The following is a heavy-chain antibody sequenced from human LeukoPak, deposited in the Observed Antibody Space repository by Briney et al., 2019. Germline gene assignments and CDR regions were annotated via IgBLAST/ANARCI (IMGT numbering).Heavy chain of an antibody. D-gene: IGHD3-22*01. Sequence: SETLSLTCAVYGGSFSGYYWSWIRQHPGKGLEWIGYIYYSGSTYYNPSLKSRVTISVDTSKNQFSLKLSSVTAADTAVYYCALNIGYYDSSGYYLGNAFDIWGQGTMVTVSS. CDR1: GGSFSGYY. CDR2: IYYSGST. V-gene: IGHV4-31*11. CDR3: ALNIGYYDSSGYYLGNAFDI. J-gene: IGHJ3*02.